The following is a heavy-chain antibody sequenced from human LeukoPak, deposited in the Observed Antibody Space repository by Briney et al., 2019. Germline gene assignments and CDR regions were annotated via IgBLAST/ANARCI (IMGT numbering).Heavy chain of an antibody. CDR3: AKDRVGDGYTDDAFDI. V-gene: IGHV3-9*01. J-gene: IGHJ3*02. Sequence: PGRSLRLSCAASGFTFDDYAMHWVRQAPGKGLEWVSGISWNSGSIGYADSVKGRFTISRDNAKNSLYLQMNSLRAEDTAVYYCAKDRVGDGYTDDAFDIWGQGTMVTVSS. CDR2: ISWNSGSI. CDR1: GFTFDDYA. D-gene: IGHD5-24*01.